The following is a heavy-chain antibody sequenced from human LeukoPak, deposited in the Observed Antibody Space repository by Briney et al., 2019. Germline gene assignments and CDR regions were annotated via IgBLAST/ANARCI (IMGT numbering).Heavy chain of an antibody. J-gene: IGHJ4*02. CDR2: ISYDGSNK. V-gene: IGHV3-30-3*01. Sequence: GRSLRLSCAASGFTFSSYAMHWVRQAPGKGLEWVAVISYDGSNKYYADSVKGRFTISRDNSKNTLYLQMNSLRAEDTAVYYCARGKAGRTEFDYWGQGTLVTVSS. D-gene: IGHD2-8*02. CDR3: ARGKAGRTEFDY. CDR1: GFTFSSYA.